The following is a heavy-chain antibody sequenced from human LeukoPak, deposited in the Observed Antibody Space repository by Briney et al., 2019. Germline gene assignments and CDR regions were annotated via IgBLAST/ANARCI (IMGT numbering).Heavy chain of an antibody. J-gene: IGHJ4*02. V-gene: IGHV4-30-2*01. D-gene: IGHD1-7*01. Sequence: SETLSLTCAVSGGSISSGGYSWSWLRQPPGKGLEWIGYIYHSGSTYYNPSLKSRVTISVDRSKNQFSLKLSSVTAADTAVYYCARGATGTTYFDYWGQGTLVTVSS. CDR2: IYHSGST. CDR3: ARGATGTTYFDY. CDR1: GGSISSGGYS.